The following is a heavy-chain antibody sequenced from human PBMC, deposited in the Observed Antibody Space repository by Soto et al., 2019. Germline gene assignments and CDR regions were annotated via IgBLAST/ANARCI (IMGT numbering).Heavy chain of an antibody. CDR2: IVVGSGNT. CDR3: AADAKGYCSGGSCFHYYYYGMDV. J-gene: IGHJ6*02. CDR1: GFTFTSSA. Sequence: QMQLVQSGPEVKKPGTSVKVSCKASGFTFTSSAVQWVRQARGQRLEWIGWIVVGSGNTNYAQKFQERVTITRDMSKSTAYMELSSLRSEDTAVYYCAADAKGYCSGGSCFHYYYYGMDVWGQGTTVTVSS. V-gene: IGHV1-58*01. D-gene: IGHD2-15*01.